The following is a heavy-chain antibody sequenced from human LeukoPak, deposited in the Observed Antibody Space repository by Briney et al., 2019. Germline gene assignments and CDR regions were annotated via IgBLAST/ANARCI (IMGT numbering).Heavy chain of an antibody. Sequence: PGGSLRLSCAASGFTFSTYAMTWVRQAPGKGLEWVSVISNSGDTYYADSVKGRFTVSRDNSKNTLYLEMNILRAEDRAVYYCAKPPYSSYVVPTVWGQGTLVTVSP. J-gene: IGHJ4*02. CDR1: GFTFSTYA. V-gene: IGHV3-23*01. CDR3: AKPPYSSYVVPTV. CDR2: ISNSGDT. D-gene: IGHD4-11*01.